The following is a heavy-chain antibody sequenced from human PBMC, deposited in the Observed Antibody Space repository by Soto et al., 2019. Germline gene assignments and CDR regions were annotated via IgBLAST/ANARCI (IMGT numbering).Heavy chain of an antibody. D-gene: IGHD2-2*01. Sequence: QVQLVQSGAEVKKPGSSVKVSCKASGGTFSSYAISWVRQAPGQGREWMGGIIPIFGRANYAQKFQGRVTIPAAESTSTAYRELSSLRSADTAVYYCARHVPAAGYYYGMDVWGQGTTVTVSS. J-gene: IGHJ6*02. V-gene: IGHV1-69*12. CDR1: GGTFSSYA. CDR2: IIPIFGRA. CDR3: ARHVPAAGYYYGMDV.